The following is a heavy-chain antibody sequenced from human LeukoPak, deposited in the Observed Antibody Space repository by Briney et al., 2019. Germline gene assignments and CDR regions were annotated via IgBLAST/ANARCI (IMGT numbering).Heavy chain of an antibody. CDR2: INSDGSST. V-gene: IGHV3-74*01. Sequence: GGSLRLSCAASGFAFSNYAMSWVRQAPGKGLVWVSRINSDGSSTSHADSVKGRFTISRDNAKNTLYLQMNSLRAEDTAAYYCARLRYGGITSGAFDIWGQGTVVTVSS. CDR3: ARLRYGGITSGAFDI. CDR1: GFAFSNYA. J-gene: IGHJ3*02. D-gene: IGHD4-23*01.